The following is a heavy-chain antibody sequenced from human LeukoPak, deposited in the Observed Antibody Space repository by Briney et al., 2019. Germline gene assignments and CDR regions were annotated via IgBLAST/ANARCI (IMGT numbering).Heavy chain of an antibody. CDR2: IKPSGGST. V-gene: IGHV1-46*01. CDR3: AREVPENFNFDY. D-gene: IGHD2/OR15-2a*01. CDR1: GYTFTSYY. J-gene: IGHJ4*02. Sequence: GASVKVSCKASGYTFTSYYTHWVGKAPGQGLEWMGIIKPSGGSTLYAQKFQGRVTVTSDMSTSTVYVELSSLRSEDTAVYYCAREVPENFNFDYWGQGTLVTVSS.